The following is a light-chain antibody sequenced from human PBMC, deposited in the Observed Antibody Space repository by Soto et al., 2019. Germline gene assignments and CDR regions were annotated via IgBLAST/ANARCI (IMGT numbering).Light chain of an antibody. CDR1: QSISNW. CDR3: QQYKSYRA. J-gene: IGKJ1*01. CDR2: KAS. V-gene: IGKV1-5*03. Sequence: DIQLTQSPATLSASVGDRVTITCRASQSISNWLAWLQQKPGQAPKLLIYKASSLESGVPSRFSGSGSGTEFTLTISSLQPDDSATYYCQQYKSYRAFGQGTKVDIK.